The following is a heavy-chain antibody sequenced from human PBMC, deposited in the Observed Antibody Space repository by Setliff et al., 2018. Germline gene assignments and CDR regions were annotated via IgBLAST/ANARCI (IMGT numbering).Heavy chain of an antibody. CDR3: ARGSHGFDY. CDR2: ITSSGTTT. Sequence: GGSLRLSCAASGFIFSDYYMTWIRQAPGKGLEWVSYITSSGTTTFNADSVKGRFTISRDNAKNSLFLQMNSLRAEDTAVYFCARGSHGFDYWGQGALVTVSS. CDR1: GFIFSDYY. V-gene: IGHV3-11*04. J-gene: IGHJ4*02.